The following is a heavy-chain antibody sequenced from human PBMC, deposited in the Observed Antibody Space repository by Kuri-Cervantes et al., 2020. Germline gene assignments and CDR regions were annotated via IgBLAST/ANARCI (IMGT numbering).Heavy chain of an antibody. CDR3: ARGEGYYGSGSYYFDY. CDR1: GFTFSSYG. Sequence: LSLTCAASGFTFSSYGMHWVRQAPGKGLEWVAVIWYDGSNKYYADSVKGRFTISRDNSKNTLYLQMNSLRAEDTAVYYCARGEGYYGSGSYYFDYWGQGTLVTVSS. J-gene: IGHJ4*02. D-gene: IGHD3-10*01. CDR2: IWYDGSNK. V-gene: IGHV3-33*01.